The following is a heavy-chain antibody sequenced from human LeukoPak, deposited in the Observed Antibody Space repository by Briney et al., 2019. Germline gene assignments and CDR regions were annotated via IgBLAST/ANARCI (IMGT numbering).Heavy chain of an antibody. CDR1: GYTLTELS. J-gene: IGHJ4*02. CDR3: AAKGDGDYVLTLGY. CDR2: FDPDDGET. V-gene: IGHV1-24*01. D-gene: IGHD4-17*01. Sequence: ASVKVSCKVSGYTLTELSMHWVRQAPGKGLEWMGGFDPDDGETIYAQKFQGRVTMTEDTSTDTAYMELSSLRSEDTAVYYCAAKGDGDYVLTLGYWGQGTLVTVSS.